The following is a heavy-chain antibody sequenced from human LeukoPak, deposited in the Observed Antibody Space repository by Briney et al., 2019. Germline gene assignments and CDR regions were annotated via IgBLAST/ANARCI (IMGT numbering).Heavy chain of an antibody. CDR2: INHSGST. V-gene: IGHV4-34*01. Sequence: PSETLSLTCAVYGGSFSGYYWSWIRQPPGKGLEWIGEINHSGSTNYNPSLKSRVTISVDMSKNQFSLKLSSVTAADTAVYYCAREGGSSWPGEAFDIWGQGTMVTVSS. CDR1: GGSFSGYY. CDR3: AREGGSSWPGEAFDI. D-gene: IGHD6-13*01. J-gene: IGHJ3*02.